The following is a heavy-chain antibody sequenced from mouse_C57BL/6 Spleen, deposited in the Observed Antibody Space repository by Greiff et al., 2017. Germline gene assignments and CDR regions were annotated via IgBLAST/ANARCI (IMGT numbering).Heavy chain of an antibody. CDR2: ISSGGSYT. J-gene: IGHJ2*01. Sequence: EVKLVESGGDLVKPGGSLKLSCAASGFTFSSYGLSLVRQTPDKRLEWVATISSGGSYTYYPDSVKGRFTISRDNAKNTLYLQMSSLKSEDTAMYYCARRGDGYFDYWGQGTTLTVSS. D-gene: IGHD2-3*01. CDR3: ARRGDGYFDY. V-gene: IGHV5-6*02. CDR1: GFTFSSYG.